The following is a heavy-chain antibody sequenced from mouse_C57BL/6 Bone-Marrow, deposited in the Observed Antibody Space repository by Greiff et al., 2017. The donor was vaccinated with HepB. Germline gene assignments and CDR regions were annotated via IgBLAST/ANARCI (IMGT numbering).Heavy chain of an antibody. J-gene: IGHJ4*01. Sequence: EVKLMESGGDLVKPGGSLKLSCAASGFTFSSYGMSWVRQTPDKRLEWVATISSGGSYTYYPDSVKGRFTISRDNAKNTLYLQMSSLKSEDTAMYYCARRGYGSSYYYAMDYWGQGTSVTVSS. CDR3: ARRGYGSSYYYAMDY. V-gene: IGHV5-6*02. CDR2: ISSGGSYT. CDR1: GFTFSSYG. D-gene: IGHD1-1*01.